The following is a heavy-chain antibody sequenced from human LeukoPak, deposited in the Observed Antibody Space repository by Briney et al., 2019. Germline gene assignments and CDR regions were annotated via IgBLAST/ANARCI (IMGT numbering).Heavy chain of an antibody. J-gene: IGHJ3*02. CDR2: IYYSGST. CDR3: ASDSYYDFWSGYYTLGAFDI. CDR1: GGSISSYY. Sequence: SETLSLTCTVFGGSISSYYWSWIRQPSGKGLEWIGYIYYSGSTNYNPSLKSRVTISVDTSKNQFSLKLSSVTAADTAVYYCASDSYYDFWSGYYTLGAFDIWGQGTMVTVSS. D-gene: IGHD3-3*01. V-gene: IGHV4-59*01.